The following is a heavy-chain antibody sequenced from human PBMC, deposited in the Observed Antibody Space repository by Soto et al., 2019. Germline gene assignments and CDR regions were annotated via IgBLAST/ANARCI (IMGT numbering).Heavy chain of an antibody. D-gene: IGHD2-21*01. J-gene: IGHJ3*02. Sequence: QVQLVQSGAEVKKPGSSVKVSCKDSGGTFSTYSIFWVRQAPGQGLEWMGRIIPMLGIRNYAQRFQDRVTITADNSTATAHMELSSLRSEDTALYYCTIGSWSGEVFDIWGQGTMVTVSS. V-gene: IGHV1-69*02. CDR3: TIGSWSGEVFDI. CDR2: IIPMLGIR. CDR1: GGTFSTYS.